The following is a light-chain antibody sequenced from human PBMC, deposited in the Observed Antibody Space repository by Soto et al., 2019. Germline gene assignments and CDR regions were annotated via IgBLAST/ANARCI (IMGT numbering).Light chain of an antibody. J-gene: IGKJ2*01. Sequence: VLTQSPATLSLSPGERATLSCWASQSVGNYLAWYQQRLGQAPRLLIYDASNRATGIPARFSGSGSGTDFTLTIDSLEPEDFAVYYCQQRSDWPSLGQGTKLEIK. CDR1: QSVGNY. CDR3: QQRSDWPS. CDR2: DAS. V-gene: IGKV3-11*01.